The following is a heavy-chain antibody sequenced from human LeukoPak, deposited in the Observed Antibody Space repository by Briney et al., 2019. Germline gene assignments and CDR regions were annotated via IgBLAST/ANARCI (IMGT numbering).Heavy chain of an antibody. V-gene: IGHV4-39*01. J-gene: IGHJ4*02. CDR2: IYYSGST. CDR1: GGSFSSYY. D-gene: IGHD3-22*01. Sequence: SETLSLTCAVYGGSFSSYYWGWIRQPPGKGLEWIGSIYYSGSTYYNPSLKSRVTISVDTSKNQFSLELSSVTAADTAVYYCARHVPTYYYDSSGYGVDYWGQGTLVTVSS. CDR3: ARHVPTYYYDSSGYGVDY.